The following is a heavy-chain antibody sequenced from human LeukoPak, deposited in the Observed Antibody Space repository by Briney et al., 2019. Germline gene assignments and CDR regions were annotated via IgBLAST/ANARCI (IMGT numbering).Heavy chain of an antibody. Sequence: PWGSLRLSCAASGFTVSSNYMSWVRQAPGKGLEWVSVIYSGGSTYYADSVKGRFTISRDNSKNTLYLQMNSLRAEDTAVYYCATAAGSGYFDYWGQGTLVTVSS. CDR3: ATAAGSGYFDY. D-gene: IGHD3-10*01. CDR1: GFTVSSNY. J-gene: IGHJ4*02. CDR2: IYSGGST. V-gene: IGHV3-66*01.